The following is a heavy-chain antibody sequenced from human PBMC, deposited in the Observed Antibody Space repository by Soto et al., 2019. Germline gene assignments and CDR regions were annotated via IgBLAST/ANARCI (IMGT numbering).Heavy chain of an antibody. CDR3: VNGGYSGAGVYYFDF. J-gene: IGHJ4*02. CDR1: GFTFSNSW. Sequence: EVQLVESGGGLVQPGGSLRLSCAASGFTFSNSWIHWVRQAPGKGLVWVSRINGDGSTINYADSVKGRFTISRDNAKNPLYRQLNSLRFEDTAVYYCVNGGYSGAGVYYFDFWGQGTLVTVSS. CDR2: INGDGSTI. V-gene: IGHV3-74*01. D-gene: IGHD5-12*01.